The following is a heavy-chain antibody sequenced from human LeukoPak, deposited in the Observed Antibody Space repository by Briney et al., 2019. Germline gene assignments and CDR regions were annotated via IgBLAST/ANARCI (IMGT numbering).Heavy chain of an antibody. Sequence: GGSLRLSCAASGFTFSSYSMNWVRQAPGKGLEWVSYISSSSTTIYYADSVKGRFTISRDNARNSMYLQMNRLRAEDTAVYYCARIRSSRFDYWGQGTLVTVSS. CDR3: ARIRSSRFDY. CDR2: ISSSSTTI. J-gene: IGHJ4*02. V-gene: IGHV3-48*01. D-gene: IGHD3-10*01. CDR1: GFTFSSYS.